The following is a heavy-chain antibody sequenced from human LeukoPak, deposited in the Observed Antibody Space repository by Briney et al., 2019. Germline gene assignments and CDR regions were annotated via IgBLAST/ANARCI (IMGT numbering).Heavy chain of an antibody. CDR2: IIPIFGTA. CDR3: ARELCYYDSSGYCPPYFDY. Sequence: SVKVSCKACGGTFSSYAISWVRHAPGQGLEWMGGIIPIFGTANYAQKFQGRVTITADESTSTAYMELSSLRSEDTAVYYCARELCYYDSSGYCPPYFDYWGQGTLVTVSS. J-gene: IGHJ4*02. D-gene: IGHD3-22*01. V-gene: IGHV1-69*01. CDR1: GGTFSSYA.